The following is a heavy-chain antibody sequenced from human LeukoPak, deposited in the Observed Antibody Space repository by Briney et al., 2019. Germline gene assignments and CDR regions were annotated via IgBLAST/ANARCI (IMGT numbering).Heavy chain of an antibody. Sequence: ASVKVSCKASGYTFPSYFMHWVRQAPGQGLEWMGIINPTGGSTTYAQKFQGRVTMTRDTSTSTVYMELSSLRSDDTAVYYCARDRGYCSSTSCYMGLGCYYYGMDVWGQGTTVTVSS. V-gene: IGHV1-46*01. CDR2: INPTGGST. CDR1: GYTFPSYF. J-gene: IGHJ6*02. D-gene: IGHD2-2*02. CDR3: ARDRGYCSSTSCYMGLGCYYYGMDV.